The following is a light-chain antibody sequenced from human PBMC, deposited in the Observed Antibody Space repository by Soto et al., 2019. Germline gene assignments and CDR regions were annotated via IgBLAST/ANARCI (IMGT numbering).Light chain of an antibody. V-gene: IGKV1-39*01. CDR3: QQSNSAPYT. J-gene: IGKJ2*01. CDR1: QTISSF. CDR2: AAA. Sequence: DIQMTQSPSSLSASVGDRVTIACRASQTISSFLNWYQQKPGKAPNLLIYAAATLQPGVPSRFRGSGSGTDFTLTISSLQPEDFATYYCQQSNSAPYTFGQGTKLEI.